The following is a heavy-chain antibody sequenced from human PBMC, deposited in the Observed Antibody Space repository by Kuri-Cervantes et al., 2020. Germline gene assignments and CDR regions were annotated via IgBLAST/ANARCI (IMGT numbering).Heavy chain of an antibody. CDR1: GFTFSYAW. CDR3: ARVLTWEEYQLRTNYYYYYGMDV. D-gene: IGHD2-2*01. Sequence: GESLKISCAASGFTFSYAWMSWVRQAPGKGLEWVANIKQDGSEKYYVDSVKGRFTISRDNAKNSLYLQINSLRAEDTAVYYCARVLTWEEYQLRTNYYYYYGMDVWGQGTTVTVSS. J-gene: IGHJ6*02. CDR2: IKQDGSEK. V-gene: IGHV3-7*01.